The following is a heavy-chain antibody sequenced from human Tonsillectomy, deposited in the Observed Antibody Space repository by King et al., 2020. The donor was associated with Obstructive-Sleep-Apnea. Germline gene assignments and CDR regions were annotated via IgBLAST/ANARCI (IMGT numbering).Heavy chain of an antibody. V-gene: IGHV3-48*04. Sequence: VQLVESGGGLVQPGGSLRLSCAASVFTFSSYSMNWVRQAPGKGLEWVSYITSSRNTIYYADSGRGRFTISRDNAKNSLYLQMNTLRAEDTAVYYCARESGDSGYDSRPIWGQGILVTVSS. CDR1: VFTFSSYS. CDR2: ITSSRNTI. J-gene: IGHJ4*02. CDR3: ARESGDSGYDSRPI. D-gene: IGHD5-12*01.